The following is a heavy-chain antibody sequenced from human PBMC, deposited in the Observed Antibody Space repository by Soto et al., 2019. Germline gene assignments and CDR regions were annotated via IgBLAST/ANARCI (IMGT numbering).Heavy chain of an antibody. CDR1: GGTFRSYA. V-gene: IGHV1-69*01. CDR2: IIPIFGTA. Sequence: TSVNVYCKASGGTFRSYAMSWVRQAPGQGLEWMGWIIPIFGTANYAQKFQGRVTITADEYRSTAYMELISLRSEDTAVYYCAGGGGRAYGEYVGLQYFEYAGQVTLVDVS. D-gene: IGHD4-17*01. CDR3: AGGGGRAYGEYVGLQYFEY. J-gene: IGHJ4*02.